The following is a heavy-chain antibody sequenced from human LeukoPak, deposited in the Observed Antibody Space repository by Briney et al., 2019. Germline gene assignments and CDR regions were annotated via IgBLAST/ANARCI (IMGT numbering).Heavy chain of an antibody. V-gene: IGHV4-30-2*01. CDR3: SRAKGITLVWETIITFYFNY. D-gene: IGHD3-10*01. J-gene: IGHJ4*02. CDR1: GASISSGGYS. CDR2: IYYSGST. Sequence: SETLSLTCAVSGASISSGGYSWTWIRQPPGKGLEWIGNIYYSGSTDYNPSLKSRVTMSVDRAKNKFSLNLSPVTAAHTAVYYCSRAKGITLVWETIITFYFNYWGQGTLVTVSS.